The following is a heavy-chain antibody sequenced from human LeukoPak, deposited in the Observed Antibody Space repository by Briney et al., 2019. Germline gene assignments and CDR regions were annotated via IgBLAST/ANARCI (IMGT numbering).Heavy chain of an antibody. CDR3: ATGTHYDLLPF. D-gene: IGHD3-9*01. CDR1: GGTFSSYA. Sequence: RASVKVSCKASGGTFSSYAISWVRRAPGQGLEWMGRIIPILGIANYAQKFQGRVTITADKSTSTAYMEPSSLRSEDTALYYCATGTHYDLLPFWGQGTLVTVSS. V-gene: IGHV1-69*04. CDR2: IIPILGIA. J-gene: IGHJ4*02.